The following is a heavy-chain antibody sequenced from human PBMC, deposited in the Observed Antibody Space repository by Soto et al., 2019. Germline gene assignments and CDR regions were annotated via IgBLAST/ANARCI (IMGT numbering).Heavy chain of an antibody. Sequence: ASVKVSCKASGYIFTTYGIRWVRQAPGQGLEWMGWISPYIGNTNYAQKLQGRVTMTTDTSTSTAYMELRSLRSDDTAVYYCARDCSGGSRYSRYWGQGTPVTAS. CDR1: GYIFTTYG. CDR2: ISPYIGNT. CDR3: ARDCSGGSRYSRY. V-gene: IGHV1-18*01. J-gene: IGHJ4*02. D-gene: IGHD2-15*01.